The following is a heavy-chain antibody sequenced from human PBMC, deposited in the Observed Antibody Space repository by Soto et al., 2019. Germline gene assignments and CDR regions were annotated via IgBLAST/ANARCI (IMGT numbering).Heavy chain of an antibody. J-gene: IGHJ4*02. CDR3: ARDDCSGGSCYEANLDY. CDR2: INPNSGGT. CDR1: GYTFTGYY. V-gene: IGHV1-2*02. Sequence: VASVKVSCKASGYTFTGYYMHWVRQAPGQELEWMGWINPNSGGTNYAQKFQGRVTMTRDTSISTAYMELSRLRSDDTAVYYCARDDCSGGSCYEANLDYWGQGTLVTVSS. D-gene: IGHD2-15*01.